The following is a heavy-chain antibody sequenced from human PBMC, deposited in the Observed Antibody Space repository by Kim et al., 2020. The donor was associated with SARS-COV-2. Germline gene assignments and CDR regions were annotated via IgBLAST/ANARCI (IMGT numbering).Heavy chain of an antibody. CDR2: T. V-gene: IGHV3-72*01. J-gene: IGHJ3*02. Sequence: TGHAASVEGRFAISRDDSKNSLYLQMNSLQTEDTALYYCTRSGSYLPFDIWGQGTMVTVSS. CDR3: TRSGSYLPFDI. D-gene: IGHD7-27*01.